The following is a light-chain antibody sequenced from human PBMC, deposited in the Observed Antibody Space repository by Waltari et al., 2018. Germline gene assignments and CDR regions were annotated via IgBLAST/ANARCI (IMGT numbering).Light chain of an antibody. V-gene: IGKV1-39*01. J-gene: IGKJ1*01. Sequence: DIQMTQSPSSLSVSVGDRVTISCRASQSISSYLNWYQQKPGEAPRLLIYAASRLQTGVPSRFSGSGSGTDFTLTISSLQPEDFATYYCQQSYSTPRTFGQGTKVEIK. CDR1: QSISSY. CDR2: AAS. CDR3: QQSYSTPRT.